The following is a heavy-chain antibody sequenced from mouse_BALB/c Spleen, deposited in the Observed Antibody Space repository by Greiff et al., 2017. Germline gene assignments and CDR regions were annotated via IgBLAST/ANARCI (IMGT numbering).Heavy chain of an antibody. CDR2: IHYSGST. Sequence: EVQLQESGPDLVKPSQSLSLTCTVTGYSITSGYSWHWIRQLPGNKLEWMGYIHYSGSTNYNPSLKSRISITRDTSKNQFFLQLNSVTTEDTATYYCSRDWGYAMGYWGQRTSGTGSS. V-gene: IGHV3-1*02. CDR1: GYSITSGYS. J-gene: IGHJ4*01. D-gene: IGHD4-1*01. CDR3: SRDWGYAMGY.